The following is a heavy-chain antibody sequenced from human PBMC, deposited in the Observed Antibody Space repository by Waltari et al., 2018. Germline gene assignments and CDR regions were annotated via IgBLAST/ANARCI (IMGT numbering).Heavy chain of an antibody. CDR3: ARETLPGNKIIDY. Sequence: QVHLVQSGAEVTQPGASVRVPGQTSGYPFTGYYLHWVRQAPGQGLEWMAWINSNTGDSQSAQTFEGRVTVTRDTSLTTAYLELSGLRSDDTALYYCARETLPGNKIIDYWGQGTLVTVSS. CDR2: INSNTGDS. V-gene: IGHV1-2*02. D-gene: IGHD1-1*01. J-gene: IGHJ4*02. CDR1: GYPFTGYY.